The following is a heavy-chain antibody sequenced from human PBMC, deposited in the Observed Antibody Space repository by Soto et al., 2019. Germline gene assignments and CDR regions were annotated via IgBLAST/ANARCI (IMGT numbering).Heavy chain of an antibody. CDR3: AREMVRGVGSDY. CDR2: IYYSGST. J-gene: IGHJ4*02. CDR1: GGSTSSYF. V-gene: IGHV4-59*12. Sequence: SETLSLTCTVSGGSTSSYFLSWIRQPPGKRLEWIGYIYYSGSTYYNTSLKSRVTISVDTSKNQFSLKLSSVTAADTAVFYCAREMVRGVGSDYWGQGTLVTVSS. D-gene: IGHD3-10*01.